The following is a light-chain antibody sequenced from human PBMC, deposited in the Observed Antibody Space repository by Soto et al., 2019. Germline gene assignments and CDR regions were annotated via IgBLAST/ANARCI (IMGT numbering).Light chain of an antibody. V-gene: IGKV3D-15*01. CDR3: QQYSNWPLT. CDR2: AVS. CDR1: RSVSSN. Sequence: VLTQSPGTLSLSPGERATLSCRASRSVSSNYLGWYQQKPVQAPRLLIYAVSTRATGIPDRFSGSGSGTEFTLTINSLQSEDFAVYYCQQYSNWPLTFGGGTKVDNK. J-gene: IGKJ4*01.